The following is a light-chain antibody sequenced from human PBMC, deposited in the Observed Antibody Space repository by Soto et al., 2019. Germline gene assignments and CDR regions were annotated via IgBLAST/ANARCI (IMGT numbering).Light chain of an antibody. V-gene: IGKV3-11*01. CDR2: GAS. CDR1: QSVSTY. J-gene: IGKJ4*01. Sequence: EIVLTQSPATLSLSPGERATLSCRASQSVSTYLAWYQQKPGQAPRLLIYGASNRATGVPARFSGSGSGTDFTLTISGVEPEDFAVYYSQKRTNRLTFGGGTKVEIK. CDR3: QKRTNRLT.